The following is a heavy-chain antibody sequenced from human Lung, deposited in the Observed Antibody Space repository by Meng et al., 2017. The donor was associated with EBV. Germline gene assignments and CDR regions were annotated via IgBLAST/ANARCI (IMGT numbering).Heavy chain of an antibody. D-gene: IGHD3-22*01. Sequence: QAQLQESGPGSVKPSDTLSLTCAVSGYSISSTNWWGWIRQPPGKGLGWIGYIYYSGSTSYNPSLKSRVTMSVDTSKNQFSLNLNSVTAVDTAVYYCARNVPGTSAYYDWGQGTLVTVSS. V-gene: IGHV4-28*01. CDR1: GYSISSTNW. J-gene: IGHJ4*02. CDR3: ARNVPGTSAYYD. CDR2: IYYSGST.